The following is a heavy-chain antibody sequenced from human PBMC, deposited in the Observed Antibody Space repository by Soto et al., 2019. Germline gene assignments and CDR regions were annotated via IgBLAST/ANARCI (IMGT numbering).Heavy chain of an antibody. D-gene: IGHD3-22*01. CDR3: ARVDYYDSSGYYGY. V-gene: IGHV1-18*04. CDR1: GYTFTIYG. J-gene: IGHJ4*02. CDR2: ISGYNGNT. Sequence: QVQLVQSGAEVKKPGASVKVSCKASGYTFTIYGISWVRQAPGQGLEWMGWISGYNGNTDYAQNLQDRVTLTTDASTSSVYMELRSLRSDDTAVYYCARVDYYDSSGYYGYWGQGTLITFSS.